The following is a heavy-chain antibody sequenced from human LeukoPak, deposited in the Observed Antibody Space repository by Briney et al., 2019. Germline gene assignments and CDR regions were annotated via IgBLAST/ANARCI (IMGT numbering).Heavy chain of an antibody. D-gene: IGHD5-18*01. CDR2: IYYSGST. J-gene: IGHJ4*02. Sequence: SETLSLTCTVSGGSISSYYWSWIRQPPGKGPEWIGYIYYSGSTNYNPSLKSRVTISVDTSKNQFSLKLSSVTAADTAVYYCARDGYSYGYEFDYWGQGTLVTVSS. CDR3: ARDGYSYGYEFDY. V-gene: IGHV4-59*01. CDR1: GGSISSYY.